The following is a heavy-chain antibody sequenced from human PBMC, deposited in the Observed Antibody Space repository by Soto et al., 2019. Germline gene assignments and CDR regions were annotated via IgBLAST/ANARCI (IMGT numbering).Heavy chain of an antibody. J-gene: IGHJ3*02. V-gene: IGHV1-18*01. CDR2: ISAYNGNT. CDR1: GYTFTSYG. D-gene: IGHD4-17*01. Sequence: QVQLVQSGAEVKKPGASVKVSCKASGYTFTSYGISWVRQAPGQGLEWMGWISAYNGNTNYAQKLQGRVTMTTDTSTRTAYMELRSLRSDDTAVYYCGRDRWDDDCGEYFRGDAFDIWGQGTMVTASS. CDR3: GRDRWDDDCGEYFRGDAFDI.